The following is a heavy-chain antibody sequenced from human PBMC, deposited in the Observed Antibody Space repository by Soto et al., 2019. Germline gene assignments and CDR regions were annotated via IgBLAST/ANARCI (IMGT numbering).Heavy chain of an antibody. D-gene: IGHD4-17*01. Sequence: QVQLVESGGGVVQPGRSLRLSCAASGFTFSSDGMHWVRQAPGKGLEWVAVIWYDGSNKYYADSVKGRFTISRDNSKNTLYLQKNSLRADDTAVYYCARETAGYGDYQRIDYWGQGTLVTVSS. CDR3: ARETAGYGDYQRIDY. CDR1: GFTFSSDG. CDR2: IWYDGSNK. J-gene: IGHJ4*02. V-gene: IGHV3-33*01.